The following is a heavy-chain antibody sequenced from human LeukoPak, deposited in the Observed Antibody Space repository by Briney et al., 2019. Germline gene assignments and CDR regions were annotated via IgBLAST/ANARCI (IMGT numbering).Heavy chain of an antibody. D-gene: IGHD6-19*01. J-gene: IGHJ6*03. CDR1: GFTFSSYS. CDR2: IKQDGSEK. Sequence: GGSLRLSCAASGFTFSSYSMSWVRQAPGKGLEWVANIKQDGSEKYYVDSVKGRFTISRDNAKNSLYLQMSSLRAEDTAVYYCARDKRAVDYYYYYYMDVWGKGTTVTVSS. V-gene: IGHV3-7*01. CDR3: ARDKRAVDYYYYYYMDV.